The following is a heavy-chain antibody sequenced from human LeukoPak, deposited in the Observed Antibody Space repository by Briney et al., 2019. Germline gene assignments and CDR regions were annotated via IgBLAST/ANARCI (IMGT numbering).Heavy chain of an antibody. V-gene: IGHV4-59*10. CDR1: GGSFSGYY. CDR3: ARVHRGFISYYFDY. Sequence: SETLSLTCAVYGGSFSGYYWSWIRQPAGKGLEWIGRIYTSGSTNYNPSLKSRVTMSVDTSKNQFSLKLSSVTAADTAVYYCARVHRGFISYYFDYWGQGTLVTVSS. CDR2: IYTSGST. D-gene: IGHD3-10*01. J-gene: IGHJ4*02.